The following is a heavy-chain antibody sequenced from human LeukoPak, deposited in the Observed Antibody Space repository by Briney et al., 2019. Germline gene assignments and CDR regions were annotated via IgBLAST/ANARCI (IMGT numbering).Heavy chain of an antibody. D-gene: IGHD3-22*01. CDR1: VRSISSYY. V-gene: IGHV4-59*01. CDR2: FYYCGST. CDR3: ARDSAYYDSSGYYGNAFDI. J-gene: IGHJ3*02. Sequence: SETLSLTCIVSVRSISSYYWSGIREPPGKGLEGIGYFYYCGSTNYNTTLKSRVTISVDTSKNQFSLKLSSVTAADTAVYYCARDSAYYDSSGYYGNAFDIWGQGTMVTVSS.